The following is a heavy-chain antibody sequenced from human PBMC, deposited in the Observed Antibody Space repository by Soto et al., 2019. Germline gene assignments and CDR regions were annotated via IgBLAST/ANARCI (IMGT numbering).Heavy chain of an antibody. V-gene: IGHV3-23*01. CDR2: ITGSGDST. CDR3: AKVFVFTIREGFDY. Sequence: EVQLLESGGGLVQPGGSLRLSCAASGFTFSSYAMSWVRQAPGKGLEWVSAITGSGDSTYYADSVKGRFTVSRENSKNTLYLQMNGLRAVDAAVYYCAKVFVFTIREGFDYWGLGTLVTVSS. CDR1: GFTFSSYA. D-gene: IGHD3-3*01. J-gene: IGHJ4*02.